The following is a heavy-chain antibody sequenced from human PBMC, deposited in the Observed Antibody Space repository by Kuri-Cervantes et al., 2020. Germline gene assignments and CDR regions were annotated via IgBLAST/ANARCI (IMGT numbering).Heavy chain of an antibody. CDR3: ARDISTMVQIGYYGMDV. J-gene: IGHJ6*02. CDR2: VNPNSGGT. V-gene: IGHV1-2*02. Sequence: SVTVSCKASGYTFTGYYMHWVRQAPGQGLEWMGWVNPNSGGTNYAQKFQGRVTMTRDTSISTAYMELSRLRSDDTAVYYWARDISTMVQIGYYGMDVWGQGTTVTVSS. CDR1: GYTFTGYY. D-gene: IGHD3-10*01.